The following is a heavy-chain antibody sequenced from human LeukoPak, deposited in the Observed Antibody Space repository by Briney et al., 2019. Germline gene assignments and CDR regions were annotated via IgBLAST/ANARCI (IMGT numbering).Heavy chain of an antibody. J-gene: IGHJ4*02. D-gene: IGHD3-22*01. V-gene: IGHV4-59*01. CDR1: GGSISSYY. Sequence: SETLSLTCTVSGGSISSYYWSWIRRPPGKGLEWIGYIYYSGSTNYNPSLKSRITISVDTSKNQFSLKLSSVTAADTAVYYCARGQFDSSGYYYGFDYWGQGTLVTVSS. CDR2: IYYSGST. CDR3: ARGQFDSSGYYYGFDY.